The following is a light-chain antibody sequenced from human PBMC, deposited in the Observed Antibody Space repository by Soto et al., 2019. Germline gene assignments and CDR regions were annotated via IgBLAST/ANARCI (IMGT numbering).Light chain of an antibody. CDR2: GAS. V-gene: IGKV3-15*01. CDR3: QQYNNWPIT. Sequence: EIGMTQSPATLSVSAGERAALSFRASQDISSDLAWYQQKPGQPPRLLMYGASLRAPGIPARFSGSGSGTEFTLTISSLQSEDFAVYYCQQYNNWPITFGQGTRLEIK. J-gene: IGKJ5*01. CDR1: QDISSD.